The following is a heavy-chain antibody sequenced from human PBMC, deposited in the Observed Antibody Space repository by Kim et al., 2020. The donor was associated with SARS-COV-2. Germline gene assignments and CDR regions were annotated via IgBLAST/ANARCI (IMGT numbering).Heavy chain of an antibody. Sequence: SETLSLTCTVSGGSISSGGYYWSWIRQHPGKGLEWIGYIYYSGSTYYNPSLKSRVTISVDTSKNQFSLKLSSVTAADTAVYYCARDGYSYGYGDFDYWGQGTLVTVSS. V-gene: IGHV4-31*03. J-gene: IGHJ4*02. D-gene: IGHD5-18*01. CDR3: ARDGYSYGYGDFDY. CDR1: GGSISSGGYY. CDR2: IYYSGST.